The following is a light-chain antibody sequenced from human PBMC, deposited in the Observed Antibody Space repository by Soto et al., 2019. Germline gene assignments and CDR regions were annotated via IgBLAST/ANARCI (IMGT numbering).Light chain of an antibody. V-gene: IGKV1-39*01. J-gene: IGKJ5*01. Sequence: DMQMTQSPSSLSASVGDRVTITCLASQAIGNYLNWYQQKPGKAPNLLIFGATTLQSGVPSRFSGSGYGSNFTLIISVLQPEDFAIYYCQQCHATPLTFGQGTPLEIK. CDR2: GAT. CDR1: QAIGNY. CDR3: QQCHATPLT.